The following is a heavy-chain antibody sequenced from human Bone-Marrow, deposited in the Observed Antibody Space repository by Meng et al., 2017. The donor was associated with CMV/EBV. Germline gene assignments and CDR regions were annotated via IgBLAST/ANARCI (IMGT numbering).Heavy chain of an antibody. CDR2: IIPILDKP. CDR1: GGAFSTYT. J-gene: IGHJ3*01. Sequence: SVKVSCKASGGAFSTYTITWLRQAPGQGLEWMGRIIPILDKPNYAQRFRGRVTITADISTSTAYMELSSLTSEDTAVYYCARREDVRGDTFDVWGQGTMVTVSS. CDR3: ARREDVRGDTFDV. V-gene: IGHV1-69*02. D-gene: IGHD3-10*02.